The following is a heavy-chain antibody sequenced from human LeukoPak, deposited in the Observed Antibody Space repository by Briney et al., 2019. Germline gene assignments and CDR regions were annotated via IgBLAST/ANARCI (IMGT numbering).Heavy chain of an antibody. CDR1: GFTFSSYA. Sequence: AGGSLRLSCAASGFTFSSYAMHWVRQAPGKGLEYVSAISSNGGSTYYANSVKGRFTISRDNSKNTLYLQMGSLRAEDMAVYYCARGPAEVFGVVPVGYWGQGTLVTVSS. J-gene: IGHJ4*02. D-gene: IGHD3-3*01. V-gene: IGHV3-64*01. CDR3: ARGPAEVFGVVPVGY. CDR2: ISSNGGST.